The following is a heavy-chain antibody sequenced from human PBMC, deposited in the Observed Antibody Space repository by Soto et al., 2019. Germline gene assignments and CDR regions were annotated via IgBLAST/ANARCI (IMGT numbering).Heavy chain of an antibody. V-gene: IGHV3-30-3*01. J-gene: IGHJ2*01. CDR2: ISYDGSNK. Sequence: QVQLVESGGGVVQPGRSLRLSCAASGFTFSSYAMHWVRQAPGKGLEWVAVISYDGSNKYYADSVKGRFTISRDNSKNTLYLHMTSLRAEDTAVYYCARPLWRDDYNWGSFALWGRGNLVTFSS. CDR1: GFTFSSYA. D-gene: IGHD4-4*01. CDR3: ARPLWRDDYNWGSFAL.